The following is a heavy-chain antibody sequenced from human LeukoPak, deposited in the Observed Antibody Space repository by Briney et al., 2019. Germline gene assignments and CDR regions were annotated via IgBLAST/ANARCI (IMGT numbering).Heavy chain of an antibody. CDR1: GFTFDDYG. Sequence: PGGSLRLSCAASGFTFDDYGMNWVRQAPGKGLEWVSGINWNGGSTGYADSVKGRFTISRDNAKNSLYLQMNSLRAEDTALYYCARGRGSYPTYYFGYWGQGTLVTVSS. CDR2: INWNGGST. V-gene: IGHV3-20*04. CDR3: ARGRGSYPTYYFGY. J-gene: IGHJ4*02. D-gene: IGHD1-26*01.